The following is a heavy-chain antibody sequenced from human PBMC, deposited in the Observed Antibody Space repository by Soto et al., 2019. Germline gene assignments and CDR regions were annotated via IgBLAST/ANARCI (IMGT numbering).Heavy chain of an antibody. J-gene: IGHJ4*02. CDR3: AKPSAYGDFAGSFDS. D-gene: IGHD4-17*01. CDR1: GFTFDNYA. Sequence: GGSLRLSCVASGFTFDNYAMNWVHQAPGRGLEWVSNIGGRGGNTVYADSMRGRFTISRDNSKNTVYLEMHNLRVEDSATYYCAKPSAYGDFAGSFDSWGQGTLVTVSS. V-gene: IGHV3-23*01. CDR2: IGGRGGNT.